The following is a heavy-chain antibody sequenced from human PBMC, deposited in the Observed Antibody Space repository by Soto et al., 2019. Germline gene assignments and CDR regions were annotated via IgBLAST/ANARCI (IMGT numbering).Heavy chain of an antibody. CDR2: IDWDDDK. J-gene: IGHJ4*02. Sequence: SGPTLVNPTQTLTLTCTFSGFSLSTSGMCVSWIRQPPGKALERLALIDWDDDKYYSTSLKTRLTISKDTSKNQVVLTMTNMDPVDTATYYCARGITGTMLTQKTPHYYFDYWGQGTLVTVSS. CDR3: ARGITGTMLTQKTPHYYFDY. V-gene: IGHV2-70*01. CDR1: GFSLSTSGMC. D-gene: IGHD1-7*01.